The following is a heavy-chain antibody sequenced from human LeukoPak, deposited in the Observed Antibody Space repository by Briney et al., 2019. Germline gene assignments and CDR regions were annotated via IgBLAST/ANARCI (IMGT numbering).Heavy chain of an antibody. CDR2: ISSSSSYI. V-gene: IGHV3-21*01. CDR3: ARDLSLYCSGGSCYSLNY. D-gene: IGHD2-15*01. J-gene: IGHJ4*02. Sequence: GGSLRLSCAASGFTFSSYSMNWVRQAPGKGLEWVSSISSSSSYIYYANSVKGRFTISRDNAKNSLYLQMNSLRAEDTAVYYCARDLSLYCSGGSCYSLNYWGQGTLVTVSS. CDR1: GFTFSSYS.